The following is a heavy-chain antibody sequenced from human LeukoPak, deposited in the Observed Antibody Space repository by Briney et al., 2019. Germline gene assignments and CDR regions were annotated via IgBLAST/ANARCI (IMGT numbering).Heavy chain of an antibody. CDR3: ARAAYDSNGFTANHDY. J-gene: IGHJ4*02. CDR1: GLIVSDNY. CDR2: LYSDGTT. V-gene: IGHV3-53*01. D-gene: IGHD3-22*01. Sequence: GGSLRLSCAASGLIVSDNYMSWVRQAPGKGLEWVSVLYSDGTTYYADSVKGRFTISRDNSENTLYLQMNNLRAEDTAFYYCARAAYDSNGFTANHDYWGQGTLVTVSS.